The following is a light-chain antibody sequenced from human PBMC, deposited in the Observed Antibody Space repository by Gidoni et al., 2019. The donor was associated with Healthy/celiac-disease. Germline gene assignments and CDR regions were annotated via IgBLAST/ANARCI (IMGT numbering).Light chain of an antibody. CDR2: GAS. V-gene: IGKV3-20*01. CDR3: QQYGSSLWT. Sequence: IVLTQSPGPLSLSPGERATHSCRASQSVSSSYLAWYQQKPGQAPRLLIYGASSRATGIPDRFSGSGSGTDFTLTISRLEPEDFAVYYCQQYGSSLWTFGQGTKVEIK. CDR1: QSVSSSY. J-gene: IGKJ1*01.